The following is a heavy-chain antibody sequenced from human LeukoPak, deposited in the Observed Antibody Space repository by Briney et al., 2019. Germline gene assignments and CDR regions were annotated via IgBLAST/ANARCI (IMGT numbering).Heavy chain of an antibody. CDR1: GGSISSYY. CDR2: IYYTGST. J-gene: IGHJ5*02. CDR3: ARGLPAASFDP. V-gene: IGHV4-59*01. Sequence: SETLSLTCTVSGGSISSYYWSWIRQPPGKGLEWIGYIYYTGSTNYNPSLKSRVTISVDTSKNQFSLKLSSVTAADTAVYYCARGLPAASFDPWGQGTLVTVSS. D-gene: IGHD2-2*01.